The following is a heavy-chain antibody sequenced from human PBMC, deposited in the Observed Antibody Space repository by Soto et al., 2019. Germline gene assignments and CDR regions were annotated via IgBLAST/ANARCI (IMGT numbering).Heavy chain of an antibody. V-gene: IGHV3-30*18. CDR3: AKEMYPRTVLDSSSPWGDY. D-gene: IGHD6-6*01. Sequence: GSLRLSCAVSGFTFSDYGMHWVRQAPGKGLEWVAVMSYAGTYKYYADSVKGRFTISRDLSGNTLFLQMNSLRLEDTAVYFCAKEMYPRTVLDSSSPWGDYWGQGTLVTVSS. CDR1: GFTFSDYG. J-gene: IGHJ4*02. CDR2: MSYAGTYK.